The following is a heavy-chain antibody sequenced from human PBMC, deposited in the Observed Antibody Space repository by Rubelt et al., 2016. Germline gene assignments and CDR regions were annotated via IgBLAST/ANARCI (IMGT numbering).Heavy chain of an antibody. CDR3: AGGGRYYGSGSYQRHNWFDP. Sequence: QVQLQQWGAGLLKPSETLSLTCAVYGGSFSGYYWSWIRQPPGKGLEWIGEINHRGSTNYNPSLKSRVTISVEASKNQVSLRRSSVTAADTAVYYWAGGGRYYGSGSYQRHNWFDPWGQGTLVTVSS. J-gene: IGHJ5*02. CDR1: GGSFSGYY. D-gene: IGHD3-10*01. V-gene: IGHV4-34*01. CDR2: INHRGST.